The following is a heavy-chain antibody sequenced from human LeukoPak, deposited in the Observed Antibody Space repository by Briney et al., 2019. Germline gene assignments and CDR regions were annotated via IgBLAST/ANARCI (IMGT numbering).Heavy chain of an antibody. J-gene: IGHJ4*02. CDR2: ISSNGGST. CDR1: GFTFSSYA. V-gene: IGHV3-64*01. CDR3: AGGDY. Sequence: GGSLRLSCAASGFTFSSYAMHWFRQAPGKGLEYVSAISSNGGSTYHANSVKGRFIISRDNSKNTLYLQMGSLRAEDMAVYYCAGGDYWGQGTLVTVSS.